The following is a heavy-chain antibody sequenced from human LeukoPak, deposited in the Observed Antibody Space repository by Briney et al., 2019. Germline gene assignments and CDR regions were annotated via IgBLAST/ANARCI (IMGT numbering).Heavy chain of an antibody. J-gene: IGHJ4*02. CDR3: AREVLWLTGSGILDY. CDR1: VFTFSSHW. Sequence: GGSLRLSCAASVFTFSSHWMSWVREAPGKGLEWVANIKQDGSEKYYVDSVKGRFTISRDNAKNSLYLQMNSLRAEDTAVYYCAREVLWLTGSGILDYWGQGTLVTVSS. CDR2: IKQDGSEK. D-gene: IGHD7-27*01. V-gene: IGHV3-7*01.